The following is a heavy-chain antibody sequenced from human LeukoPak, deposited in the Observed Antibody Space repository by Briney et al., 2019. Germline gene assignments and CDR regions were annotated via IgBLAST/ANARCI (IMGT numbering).Heavy chain of an antibody. CDR3: ATRAAGIPTRPAYYYYYMDV. D-gene: IGHD6-6*01. J-gene: IGHJ6*03. V-gene: IGHV1-69*06. CDR2: IIPIFGTA. CDR1: GGTFSSYA. Sequence: GASVKVSCKASGGTFSSYAISWVRQAPGQGLEWMGGIIPIFGTANYAQKFQGRVTITADKSTSTAYMELSSLRSEDTAMYYCATRAAGIPTRPAYYYYYMDVWGKGTTVTI.